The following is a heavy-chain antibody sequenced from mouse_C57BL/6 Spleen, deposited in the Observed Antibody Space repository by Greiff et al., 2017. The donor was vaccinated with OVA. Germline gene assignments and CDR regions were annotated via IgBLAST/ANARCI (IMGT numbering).Heavy chain of an antibody. CDR3: ARGDYDPYYAMDY. D-gene: IGHD2-4*01. CDR1: GYTFTSYW. Sequence: QVQLQQPGAELVKPGASVKMSCKASGYTFTSYWITWVKQRPGQGLEWIGDIYPGSGSTNYNEKFKSKATLTVDTSSSTAYMQLRSLTSEDSAVYYGARGDYDPYYAMDYWGQGTSVTVSS. CDR2: IYPGSGST. J-gene: IGHJ4*01. V-gene: IGHV1-55*01.